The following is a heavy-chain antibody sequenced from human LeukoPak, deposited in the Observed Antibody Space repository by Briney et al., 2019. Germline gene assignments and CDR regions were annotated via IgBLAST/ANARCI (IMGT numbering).Heavy chain of an antibody. V-gene: IGHV3-7*01. D-gene: IGHD5-12*01. J-gene: IGHJ3*02. CDR2: IKQDGSEK. CDR3: ARDKEPWWATDQGAFDI. Sequence: GGSLRLSCAASGFTFSSYWMSWVRQAPGKGLEWVANIKQDGSEKYYVDSVKGRFTISRDNAKNSLYLQMNSLRAEDTAVYYCARDKEPWWATDQGAFDIWGQGTMVTVSS. CDR1: GFTFSSYW.